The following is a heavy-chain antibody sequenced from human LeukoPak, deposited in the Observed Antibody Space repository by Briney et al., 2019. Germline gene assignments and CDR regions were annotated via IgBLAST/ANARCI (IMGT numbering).Heavy chain of an antibody. CDR2: IRYDGSNK. CDR1: GFTFSSYG. Sequence: GGSLRLSCAASGFTFSSYGMHWVRQAPGKGLEWVAFIRYDGSNKYYADSVKGRFTISRDNAENSLYLQMNSLRAEDTAMYYCARSRGIVGATSYYYYYMDVWGKGTTVTVSS. J-gene: IGHJ6*03. CDR3: ARSRGIVGATSYYYYYMDV. D-gene: IGHD1-26*01. V-gene: IGHV3-30*02.